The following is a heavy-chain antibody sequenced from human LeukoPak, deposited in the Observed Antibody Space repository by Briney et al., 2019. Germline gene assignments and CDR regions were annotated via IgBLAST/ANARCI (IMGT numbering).Heavy chain of an antibody. D-gene: IGHD2-21*02. CDR1: GFTFDDYA. CDR2: ITWNSGSV. CDR3: AKDGSCISRSGNDCRTHFDY. Sequence: GGSLRLSCAASGFTFDDYAMHWVRQAPGKGLEWVSGITWNSGSVVYADSVKGRFTISRDNAKNSLYLQMNSLRTEDTALYYCAKDGSCISRSGNDCRTHFDYWGQGTLVTVSS. J-gene: IGHJ4*02. V-gene: IGHV3-9*01.